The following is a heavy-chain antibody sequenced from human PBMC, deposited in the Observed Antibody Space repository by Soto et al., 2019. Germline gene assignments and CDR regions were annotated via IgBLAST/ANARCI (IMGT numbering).Heavy chain of an antibody. J-gene: IGHJ4*02. D-gene: IGHD5-18*01. V-gene: IGHV3-21*01. CDR2: ISSSSSYI. CDR1: GFTFSSYS. CDR3: ARDLDTYFYY. Sequence: EVQLVESGGGLVQPGGSLRLSCAASGFTFSSYSMNWVRQAPGKGLEWVSSISSSSSYIYYADSVKGRFTISRDNAKNSFDLQMNSLRAEDTAVYYCARDLDTYFYYWGQGTLVTVSS.